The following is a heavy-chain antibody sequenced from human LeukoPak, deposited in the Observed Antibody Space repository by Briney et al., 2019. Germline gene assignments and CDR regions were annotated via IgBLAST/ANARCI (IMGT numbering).Heavy chain of an antibody. CDR1: GGSISSYY. V-gene: IGHV4-59*01. CDR3: ARAGYGYGDYYYYYYMDV. J-gene: IGHJ6*03. D-gene: IGHD4-17*01. CDR2: IYYSGST. Sequence: PSETPSLTCTVSGGSISSYYWSWIRQPPGKGLEWIGYIYYSGSTNYNPSLKSRVTISVDTSKNQFSLKLSSVTAADTAVNYCARAGYGYGDYYYYYYMDVWGKGTTVTVSS.